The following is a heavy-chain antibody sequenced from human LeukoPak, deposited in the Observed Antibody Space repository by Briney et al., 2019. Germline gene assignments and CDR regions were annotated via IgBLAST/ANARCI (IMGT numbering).Heavy chain of an antibody. CDR2: ISSSSSTI. V-gene: IGHV3-48*01. CDR1: GFTFSSHS. Sequence: GGSLRLSCAASGFTFSSHSMNWVRQAPGKGLEWVSYISSSSSTIYYADSVKGRFTISRDNAKNSLYLQMNSLRAEDTAVYYCARDLSYGYVLSYYFDYWGQGTLVTVSS. CDR3: ARDLSYGYVLSYYFDY. J-gene: IGHJ4*02. D-gene: IGHD5-18*01.